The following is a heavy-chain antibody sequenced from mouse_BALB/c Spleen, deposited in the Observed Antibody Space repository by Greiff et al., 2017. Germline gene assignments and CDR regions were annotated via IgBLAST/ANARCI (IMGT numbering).Heavy chain of an antibody. J-gene: IGHJ3*01. CDR3: ARDDYGNFAY. V-gene: IGHV2-9*02. CDR2: IWAGGST. Sequence: VKLQESGPGLVAPSQSLSITCTVSGFSLTSYGVHWVRQPPGKGLEWLGVIWAGGSTNYNSALMSRLSISKDNSKSQVFLKMNSLQTDDTAMYYCARDDYGNFAYWGQGTLVTVSA. D-gene: IGHD2-1*01. CDR1: GFSLTSYG.